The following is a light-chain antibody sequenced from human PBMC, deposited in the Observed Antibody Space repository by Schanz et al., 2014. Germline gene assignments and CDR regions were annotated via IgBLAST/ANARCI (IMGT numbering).Light chain of an antibody. CDR3: QQYNTYSWT. CDR2: DAS. CDR1: QGISSW. Sequence: DIQMTQSPSTLSAFVGDRVTLTCRASQGISSWLAWYQQKPGKAPKLLIYDASSLEGGVPSRFSGSRSGTEFPLTISSLQPDDFATYYCQQYNTYSWTFGQGTKVEIK. J-gene: IGKJ1*01. V-gene: IGKV1-5*01.